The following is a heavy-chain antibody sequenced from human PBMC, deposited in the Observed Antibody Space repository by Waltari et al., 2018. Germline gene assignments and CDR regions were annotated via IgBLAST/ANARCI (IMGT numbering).Heavy chain of an antibody. CDR2: SIPIFGTA. CDR3: ARDGAYCGGDCYEDY. J-gene: IGHJ4*02. CDR1: GGPFRSYA. V-gene: IGHV1-69*13. D-gene: IGHD2-21*01. Sequence: QVQLVQSGAEVKKPGSSVTVSCKASGGPFRSYAIRRVRQAPGQGLEWMGGSIPIFGTANYAQKFQGRVTITADESTSTAYMELSSLRSEDTAVYYCARDGAYCGGDCYEDYWGQGTLVTVSS.